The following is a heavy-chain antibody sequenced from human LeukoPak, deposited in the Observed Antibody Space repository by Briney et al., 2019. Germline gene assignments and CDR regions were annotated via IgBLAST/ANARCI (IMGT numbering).Heavy chain of an antibody. CDR2: IRQDGGQT. Sequence: PGGSLRLSCAASGFTFSSYSMNWVRKAPGKGLEWVANIRQDGGQTYYVDSVKGRFTISRDNAKNSLYLQVNSLRAEDTAVYYCARDKHNPGSAFDIWGQGTMLTVSS. D-gene: IGHD5-24*01. CDR1: GFTFSSYS. V-gene: IGHV3-7*01. CDR3: ARDKHNPGSAFDI. J-gene: IGHJ3*02.